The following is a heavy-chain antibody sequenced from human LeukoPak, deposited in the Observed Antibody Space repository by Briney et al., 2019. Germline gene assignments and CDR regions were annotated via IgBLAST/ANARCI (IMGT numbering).Heavy chain of an antibody. J-gene: IGHJ4*02. CDR3: ARGTDSSGWSGGDDY. CDR1: GGSFSGYY. Sequence: SETLSLTCAVYGGSFSGYYWSWIRQPPGKGLEWIGEINHSGSTNYNPSLKSRVTISVDTSKNQFSLKLSSVTAADTAVYYCARGTDSSGWSGGDDYWGQGTLVTVSS. V-gene: IGHV4-34*01. D-gene: IGHD6-19*01. CDR2: INHSGST.